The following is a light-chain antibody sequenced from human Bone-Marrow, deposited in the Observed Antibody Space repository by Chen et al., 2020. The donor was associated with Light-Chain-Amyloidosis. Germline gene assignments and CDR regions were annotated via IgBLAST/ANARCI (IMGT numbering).Light chain of an antibody. V-gene: IGLV3-21*02. Sequence: SYVLTQPSSVSVAPGQPATLACGGNNIGSTSVHCYQQPPGQAPLLVVYDDSDRPSGIPERLSGTNSGNTATLTSSRGEAGDEADYYCQVWDRSSDRPVFGGGTKLTVL. CDR1: NIGSTS. CDR3: QVWDRSSDRPV. J-gene: IGLJ3*02. CDR2: DDS.